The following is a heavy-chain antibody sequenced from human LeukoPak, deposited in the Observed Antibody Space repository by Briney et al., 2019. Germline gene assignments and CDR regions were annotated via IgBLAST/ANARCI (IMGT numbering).Heavy chain of an antibody. CDR1: GFTFSSCE. D-gene: IGHD1-26*01. CDR2: ISSSGSTI. CDR3: ARESRELLSHAFDI. Sequence: GGSLRLSCAASGFTFSSCEMNWVRQAPGKGLEWVSYISSSGSTIYYADSVKGRFTISRDNAKNSLYLQMNSLRAEDTAVYYCARESRELLSHAFDIWGQGTMVTVSS. V-gene: IGHV3-48*03. J-gene: IGHJ3*02.